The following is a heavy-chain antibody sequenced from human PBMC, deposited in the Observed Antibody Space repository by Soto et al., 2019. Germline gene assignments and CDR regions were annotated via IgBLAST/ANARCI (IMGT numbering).Heavy chain of an antibody. J-gene: IGHJ4*02. CDR3: ARRGTYYFNY. CDR1: GDCIKTFSYF. CDR2: VHSSGNT. Sequence: LALSCASSGDCIKTFSYFWSWIRQQPQKGLEWIGYVHSSGNTYYNPSFKNRVTISIDTSENKFSLNLGSVTAADTAVYYCARRGTYYFNYSGQRIRVTLS. V-gene: IGHV4-31*11. D-gene: IGHD2-15*01.